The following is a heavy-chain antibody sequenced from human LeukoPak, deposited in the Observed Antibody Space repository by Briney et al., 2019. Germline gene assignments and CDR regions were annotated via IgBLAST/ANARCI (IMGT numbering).Heavy chain of an antibody. J-gene: IGHJ3*02. CDR2: INPNSGGT. V-gene: IGHV1-2*02. CDR1: GYTFTGYY. Sequence: GASVKVSCKASGYTFTGYYMHWVRQAPGQGLEWVGCINPNSGGTNYAQKFQGRVTMTRDTSINTAYMELSRLRADDPAFYYCASINSGSYYHDAFDIWGQGTMVTVSS. CDR3: ASINSGSYYHDAFDI. D-gene: IGHD1-26*01.